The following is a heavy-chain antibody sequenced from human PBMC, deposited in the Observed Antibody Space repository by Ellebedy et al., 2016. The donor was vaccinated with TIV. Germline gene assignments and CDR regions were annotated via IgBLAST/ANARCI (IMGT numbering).Heavy chain of an antibody. Sequence: PGGSLRPSCAAYAFTFSDYWMSWVRQAPGKGLKWVSSVNSVSSSMFYADSVKGRFTVSRDNAKNSLFLQMSSLRVEDTAVYYCARDQGWAYPGSTRFDYWGQGTLVTVSS. D-gene: IGHD3-10*01. V-gene: IGHV3-21*01. CDR3: ARDQGWAYPGSTRFDY. CDR2: VNSVSSSM. J-gene: IGHJ4*03. CDR1: AFTFSDYW.